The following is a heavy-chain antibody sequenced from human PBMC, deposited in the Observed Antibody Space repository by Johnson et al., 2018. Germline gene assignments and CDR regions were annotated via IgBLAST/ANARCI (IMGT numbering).Heavy chain of an antibody. J-gene: IGHJ4*02. CDR2: IDSGGST. CDR3: ARGWLAY. D-gene: IGHD6-19*01. Sequence: WVSIIDSGGSTYSADSVKGRFTISRDDSKNTVHLQMNSLRAEDTAVYYCARGWLAYWGQGTLVTVSS. V-gene: IGHV3-53*01.